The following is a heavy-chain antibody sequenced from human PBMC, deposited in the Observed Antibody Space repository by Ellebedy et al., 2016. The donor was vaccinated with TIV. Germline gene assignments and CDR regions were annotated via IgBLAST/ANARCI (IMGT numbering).Heavy chain of an antibody. Sequence: GESLKISCAASGFTFSSYWMHWVRQAPGKGLVWVSRINSDGSSTSYADSVKGRFTISRDNAKNTLYLQMNSLRAEDTAVYYCARGDWLYSMDVWGQGTTVTVSS. V-gene: IGHV3-74*01. D-gene: IGHD3/OR15-3a*01. J-gene: IGHJ6*02. CDR1: GFTFSSYW. CDR3: ARGDWLYSMDV. CDR2: INSDGSST.